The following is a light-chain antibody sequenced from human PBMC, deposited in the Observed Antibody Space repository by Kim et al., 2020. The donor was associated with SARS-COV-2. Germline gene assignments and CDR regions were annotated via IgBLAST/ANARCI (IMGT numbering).Light chain of an antibody. CDR3: SSYTSGSTKI. V-gene: IGLV2-14*03. J-gene: IGLJ2*01. Sequence: GQSITISCTGTSHDIGGHYYVSWYQQHPGKVPKLMIYDDTNRPSGVSDRFSASKSGNTASLTISGLQAEDEADYYCSSYTSGSTKIFGGGTQLTVL. CDR2: DDT. CDR1: SHDIGGHYY.